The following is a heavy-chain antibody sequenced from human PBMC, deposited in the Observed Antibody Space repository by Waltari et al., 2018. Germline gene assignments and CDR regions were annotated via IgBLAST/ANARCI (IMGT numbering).Heavy chain of an antibody. CDR1: GGTFSSYA. J-gene: IGHJ3*02. Sequence: QVQLVQSGAEVKKPGSSVKVSCRASGGTFSSYAISWVRQAPGQGLEWMGGIIPILGIANYAQKFQGRVTITADESTSTAYMELSSLRSEDTAVYYCARDSGWYPHDAFDIWGQGTMVTVSS. CDR3: ARDSGWYPHDAFDI. V-gene: IGHV1-69*04. CDR2: IIPILGIA. D-gene: IGHD6-19*01.